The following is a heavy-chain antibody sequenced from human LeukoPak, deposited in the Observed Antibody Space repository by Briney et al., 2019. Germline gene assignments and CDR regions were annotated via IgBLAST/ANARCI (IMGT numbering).Heavy chain of an antibody. Sequence: AASVKVSCKASGGTFSSYAISWVRQAPGQGLEWMGRIIPILGIANYAQKFQGRVTITADKSTSTAYMELSSLRSEDTAVYYCASLRASGYYYYYGMDVWGQGTTVTVSS. CDR1: GGTFSSYA. CDR2: IIPILGIA. CDR3: ASLRASGYYYYYGMDV. J-gene: IGHJ6*02. V-gene: IGHV1-69*04. D-gene: IGHD1-26*01.